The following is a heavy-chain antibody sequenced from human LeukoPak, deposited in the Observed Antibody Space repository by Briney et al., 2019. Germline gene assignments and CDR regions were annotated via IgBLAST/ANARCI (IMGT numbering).Heavy chain of an antibody. CDR2: ITGSGYKT. J-gene: IGHJ4*02. CDR1: GLTFSNYA. D-gene: IGHD3-10*01. V-gene: IGHV3-23*01. CDR3: ARGGGLSYDSGNYYNPYFDY. Sequence: GGSLRLSCAASGLTFSNYAMTWVRQAPGKGLEWVSGITGSGYKTYYADSVKGRFTVSRDNSKNTLFLQMNSLRPEDAAVYYCARGGGLSYDSGNYYNPYFDYWGQGTLVTVSS.